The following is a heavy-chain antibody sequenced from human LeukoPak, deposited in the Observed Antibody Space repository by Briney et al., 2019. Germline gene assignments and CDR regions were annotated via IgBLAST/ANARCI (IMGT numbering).Heavy chain of an antibody. CDR3: ARGPPHIVVTPTTIENY. CDR1: GYTFTDYY. V-gene: IGHV1-2*02. J-gene: IGHJ4*01. D-gene: IGHD2-15*01. CDR2: INPNSGGT. Sequence: ASVKVSCKASGYTFTDYYMHWVRQAPGQGLEWMGWINPNSGGTNYAQNFQGRVTMTRDTSISTAYMELSSLRSDDTAVYYCARGPPHIVVTPTTIENYWGQGTLVTGSS.